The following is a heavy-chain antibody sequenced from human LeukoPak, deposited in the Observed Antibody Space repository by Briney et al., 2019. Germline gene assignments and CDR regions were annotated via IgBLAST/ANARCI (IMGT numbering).Heavy chain of an antibody. Sequence: SETLSLTCAVSGGSISSSNWRSWVRQPPGKGLEWMGEIYHSGSTNYNPSLKSRVTISVDKSKNQFSLKLSSVTAADTAVYYCARVVVVVPAAKQIDYWGQGTLVTVSS. D-gene: IGHD2-2*01. CDR1: GGSISSSNW. CDR3: ARVVVVVPAAKQIDY. CDR2: IYHSGST. V-gene: IGHV4-4*02. J-gene: IGHJ4*02.